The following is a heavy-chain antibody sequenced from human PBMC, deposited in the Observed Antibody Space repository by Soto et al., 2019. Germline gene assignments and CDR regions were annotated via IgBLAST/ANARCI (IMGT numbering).Heavy chain of an antibody. J-gene: IGHJ6*02. D-gene: IGHD5-18*01. Sequence: PGGSLRLSCVASGFTFSNYWMSWVRQAPGKGLEWVANIKKDGSDKNYVDSVEGRFSIFRDNAKNSLHLQMYGLRAEDTAVYYCARDLGTALVGFDYGMDVWGQGTTVTVSS. CDR2: IKKDGSDK. CDR1: GFTFSNYW. V-gene: IGHV3-7*01. CDR3: ARDLGTALVGFDYGMDV.